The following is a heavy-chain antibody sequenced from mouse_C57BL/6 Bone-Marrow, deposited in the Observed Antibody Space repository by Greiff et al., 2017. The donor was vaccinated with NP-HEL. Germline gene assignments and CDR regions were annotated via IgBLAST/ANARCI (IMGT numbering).Heavy chain of an antibody. CDR3: ASYYRGYAIDY. D-gene: IGHD2-12*01. CDR1: GYTFTSYW. CDR2: INPSSGYT. Sequence: QVQLQQSGAELAKPGASVMLSCKASGYTFTSYWMHWVKQRPGQGLEWIGYINPSSGYTKYNQKFKDKATLTADKSSSTAYMQLSSLTYEDSAVYYCASYYRGYAIDYWGQGTSVTVSS. V-gene: IGHV1-7*01. J-gene: IGHJ4*01.